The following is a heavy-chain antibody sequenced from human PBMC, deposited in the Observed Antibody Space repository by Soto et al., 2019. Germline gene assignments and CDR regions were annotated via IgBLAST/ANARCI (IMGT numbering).Heavy chain of an antibody. V-gene: IGHV3-13*04. CDR1: GFTFSSYD. Sequence: EVPLVESGGGLVQPGGSLRLSCAASGFTFSSYDMHWVRQATGKGLEWVSGIGTAGVAYYPGSVKGRFTISRENANNSLYLQMNSLRAGDTAVYYCARSMVRGGNAFDIWGQGTMVTVSS. CDR3: ARSMVRGGNAFDI. D-gene: IGHD3-10*01. J-gene: IGHJ3*02. CDR2: IGTAGVA.